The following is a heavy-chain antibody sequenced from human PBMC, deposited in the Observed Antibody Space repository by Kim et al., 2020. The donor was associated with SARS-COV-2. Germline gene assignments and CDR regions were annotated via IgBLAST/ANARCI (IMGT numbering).Heavy chain of an antibody. V-gene: IGHV3-23*01. Sequence: ADSVQGRFTISRDNSKNTLYLQMNSLRAEDTAVYYCAKGKNWNYGDYFDYWGQGTLVTVSS. J-gene: IGHJ4*02. D-gene: IGHD1-7*01. CDR3: AKGKNWNYGDYFDY.